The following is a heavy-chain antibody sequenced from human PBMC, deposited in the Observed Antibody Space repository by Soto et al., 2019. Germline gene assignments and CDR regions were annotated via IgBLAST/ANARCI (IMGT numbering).Heavy chain of an antibody. CDR1: GFSLSTSGVG. CDR2: IYWDDDE. Sequence: QITLKESGPTLVIPTQTLTLTCTFSGFSLSTSGVGVGWIRQPPGKALECLGLIYWDDDERYSPSLESRLTITRDTSTSLVVLTMTKMDPVDTATSYCAHTPLYTAATRGGTFDYWGQGILVTVSS. D-gene: IGHD1-26*01. CDR3: AHTPLYTAATRGGTFDY. J-gene: IGHJ4*02. V-gene: IGHV2-5*02.